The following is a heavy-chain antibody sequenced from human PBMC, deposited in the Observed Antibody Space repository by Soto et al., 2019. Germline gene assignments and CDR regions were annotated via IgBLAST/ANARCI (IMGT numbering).Heavy chain of an antibody. V-gene: IGHV5-51*01. J-gene: IGHJ1*01. CDR2: IYPGDSDT. Sequence: GESLKISCKGSGSSFTSYWIGWVRQMPGKGLEWMGIIYPGDSDTRYSPSFQGQVTISADKSISTAYLQWSSLKASDTAMYYCARQGLDSSSWYVIADNFQHWGQGTLVTVPS. CDR1: GSSFTSYW. CDR3: ARQGLDSSSWYVIADNFQH. D-gene: IGHD6-13*01.